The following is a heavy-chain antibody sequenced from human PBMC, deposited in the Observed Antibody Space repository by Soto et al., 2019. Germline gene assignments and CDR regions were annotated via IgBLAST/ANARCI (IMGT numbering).Heavy chain of an antibody. J-gene: IGHJ4*02. Sequence: QVQLVQSGAEVKKPGASVKVSCKASGYMFNTYGITWVRQAPGQGLEWMGWISAYNGNIDYAQNLQGRVTMTIDTSTSTAYMELRSLRSDDTAVYYCARTYGSGSYFLPFEYWGQVTLVSVSS. CDR2: ISAYNGNI. CDR1: GYMFNTYG. D-gene: IGHD3-10*01. CDR3: ARTYGSGSYFLPFEY. V-gene: IGHV1-18*01.